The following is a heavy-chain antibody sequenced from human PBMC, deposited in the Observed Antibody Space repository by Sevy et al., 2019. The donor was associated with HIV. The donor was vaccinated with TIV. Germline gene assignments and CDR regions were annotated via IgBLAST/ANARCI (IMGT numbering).Heavy chain of an antibody. Sequence: GSLRLSCAASGFTFSTYNINWVRQAPGKGLEWVSYIGSSSGTIYYADSVKGRFTISRDNAKNSLYLQMNSLRAEDTAVYYCARTLCSGGSCYNFDYWGQGILVTVSS. CDR2: IGSSSGTI. D-gene: IGHD2-15*01. V-gene: IGHV3-48*01. CDR1: GFTFSTYN. CDR3: ARTLCSGGSCYNFDY. J-gene: IGHJ4*02.